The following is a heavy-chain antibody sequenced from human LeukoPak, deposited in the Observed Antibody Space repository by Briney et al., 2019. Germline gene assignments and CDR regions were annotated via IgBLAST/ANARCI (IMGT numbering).Heavy chain of an antibody. V-gene: IGHV4-4*07. CDR2: ISTSGST. CDR3: ARDPTYYYYMDV. J-gene: IGHJ6*03. CDR1: GGSISSYY. Sequence: PSETLSLTCTVSGGSISSYYWSWIRQPAGKGLEWIGRISTSGSTNYNPSLKSRVTMSVDTSENQFSLKLISVTAADTAVYYCARDPTYYYYMDVWGKGTTVTVSS.